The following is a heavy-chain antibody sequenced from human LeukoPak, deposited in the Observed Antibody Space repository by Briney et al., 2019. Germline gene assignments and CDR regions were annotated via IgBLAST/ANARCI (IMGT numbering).Heavy chain of an antibody. J-gene: IGHJ5*02. Sequence: GGSLRLSCAASGFTFNSYAMHWFRRAPGRGLEWVSSISGSGDRTYFADSVKGRFTMSRDYSKTTLYLQMNSLRVEDTAIYHCAKGMPMGILGWARFDPWGQGTLVTVSS. CDR1: GFTFNSYA. D-gene: IGHD6-19*01. CDR3: AKGMPMGILGWARFDP. CDR2: ISGSGDRT. V-gene: IGHV3-23*01.